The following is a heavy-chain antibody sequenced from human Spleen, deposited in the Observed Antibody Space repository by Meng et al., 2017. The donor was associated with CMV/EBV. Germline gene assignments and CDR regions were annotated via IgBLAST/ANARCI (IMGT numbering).Heavy chain of an antibody. CDR2: TYYRSKWYN. CDR1: GDRVSRPGSP. Sequence: HVQLHTPAPGLVKPSQPPSLTRAIPGDRVSRPGSPWNRIRESPSRGLEWLGRTYYRSKWYNDYAVSVKGRIAINPDTSKNQFFLQLNSVTPEYTAVYYCARDYGTSRPFEYWGQGILVTVPS. V-gene: IGHV6-1*01. CDR3: ARDYGTSRPFEY. J-gene: IGHJ4*02. D-gene: IGHD1/OR15-1a*01.